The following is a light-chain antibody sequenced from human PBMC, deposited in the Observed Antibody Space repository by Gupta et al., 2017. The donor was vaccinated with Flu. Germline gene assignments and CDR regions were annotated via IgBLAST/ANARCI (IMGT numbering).Light chain of an antibody. CDR2: DAS. CDR3: QQRTTWPVT. V-gene: IGKV3-11*01. Sequence: EIVLTQSPATLSLSPGEGATLFCRASQNFNMFLAWYQQTPGQAPRLLISDASNRATDIPARFSGRGSGTDFTLTISSLEPEDFAVYYCQQRTTWPVTFGGGTKVEIQ. J-gene: IGKJ4*01. CDR1: QNFNMF.